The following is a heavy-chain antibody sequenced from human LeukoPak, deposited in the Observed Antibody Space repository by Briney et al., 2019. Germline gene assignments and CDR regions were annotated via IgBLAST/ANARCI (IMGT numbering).Heavy chain of an antibody. CDR3: AKANTAMVEAAFDI. D-gene: IGHD5-18*01. CDR1: GFTFSSYA. CDR2: ISWNSGSI. V-gene: IGHV3-9*01. Sequence: GGSLRLSCAASGFTFSSYAMHWVRQAPGKGLEWVSGISWNSGSIGYADSVKGRFTISRDNAKNSLYLQMNSLRAEDTALYYCAKANTAMVEAAFDIWGQGTMVTVSS. J-gene: IGHJ3*02.